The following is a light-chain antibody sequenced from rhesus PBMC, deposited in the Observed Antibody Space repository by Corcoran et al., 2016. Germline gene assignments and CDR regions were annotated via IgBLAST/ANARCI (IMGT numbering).Light chain of an antibody. CDR2: DAF. CDR1: QGISSY. V-gene: IGKV1-38*01. J-gene: IGKJ4*01. CDR3: QQRKRYPLT. Sequence: DIQLTQSPSSLTASVGDRVNITCRASQGISSYLAWYQQKSGKAPSPLIYDAFNLQSGVPSRFSGSGSGTEFTLTIRSRKAEDFATYYCQQRKRYPLTFGGGTKVEIK.